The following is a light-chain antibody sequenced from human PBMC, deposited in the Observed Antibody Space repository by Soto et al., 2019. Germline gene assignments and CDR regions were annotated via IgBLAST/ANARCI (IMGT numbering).Light chain of an antibody. J-gene: IGKJ5*01. Sequence: EIVMTQSPATLSVSPGERATLSYRASQSLSSNLAWYQQKPGQAPRLLIYGASRRATGIPDRFSGSGSGTDFTLTISRLEPEDFAVYYCQQYNNWPPITFGQGTRLEIK. V-gene: IGKV3D-15*01. CDR1: QSLSSN. CDR2: GAS. CDR3: QQYNNWPPIT.